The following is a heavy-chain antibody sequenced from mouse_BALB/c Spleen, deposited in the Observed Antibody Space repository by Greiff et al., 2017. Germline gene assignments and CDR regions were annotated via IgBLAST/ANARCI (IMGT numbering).Heavy chain of an antibody. D-gene: IGHD2-3*01. CDR2: ISSGGSYT. Sequence: EVQVVESGGGLVKPGGSLKLSCAASGFTFSSYALSWVRQSPEKRLEWVAEISSGGSYTYYPETVTGRFTISRDNAKNTLYLEMSSLRSEDTAMYYCARVYDGYYYAMDYWGQGTSVTVSS. V-gene: IGHV5-9-4*01. J-gene: IGHJ4*01. CDR3: ARVYDGYYYAMDY. CDR1: GFTFSSYA.